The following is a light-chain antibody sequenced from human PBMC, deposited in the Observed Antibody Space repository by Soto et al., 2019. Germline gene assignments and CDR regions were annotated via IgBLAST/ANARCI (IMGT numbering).Light chain of an antibody. CDR3: QQYGSSWT. CDR2: GAS. Sequence: EIVLTQSPGTLSLSPGERATLSCRASQSVNSNYLAWYQQKPGQAPRLLIYGASSRAIGIPDRFSGSGSGTDFTLTISRLESEDFAVYYCQQYGSSWTFGQGTKVEIK. CDR1: QSVNSNY. V-gene: IGKV3-20*01. J-gene: IGKJ1*01.